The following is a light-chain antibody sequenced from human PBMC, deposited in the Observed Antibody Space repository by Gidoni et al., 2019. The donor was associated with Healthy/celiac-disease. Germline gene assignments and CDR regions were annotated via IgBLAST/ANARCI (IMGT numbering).Light chain of an antibody. CDR2: DAS. CDR1: QSVSSY. J-gene: IGKJ2*01. V-gene: IGKV3-11*01. Sequence: EIVLPPSPATLSLSPGERATLSCRASQSVSSYLAWYQQKPGQAPRLLIYDASNRATGIPARFSGSGSGTDFTLTISSLEPEDFAVYYCQQRSNWAPGTFGQGTKLEIK. CDR3: QQRSNWAPGT.